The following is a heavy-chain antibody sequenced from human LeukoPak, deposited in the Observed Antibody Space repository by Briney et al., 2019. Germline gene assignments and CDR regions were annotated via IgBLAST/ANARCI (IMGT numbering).Heavy chain of an antibody. V-gene: IGHV1-18*01. D-gene: IGHD2-21*02. CDR2: ISAYNGNT. CDR1: GYTFTSYG. J-gene: IGHJ5*02. Sequence: ASVKVSCKASGYTFTSYGISWVRQAPGQGLEWMGWISAYNGNTNYAQKLQGRVTMTTDTSTSTAYMELRSLRSDDTAVYYCARDMAYCGGDCYPNWFDPWGQGTLVTVSS. CDR3: ARDMAYCGGDCYPNWFDP.